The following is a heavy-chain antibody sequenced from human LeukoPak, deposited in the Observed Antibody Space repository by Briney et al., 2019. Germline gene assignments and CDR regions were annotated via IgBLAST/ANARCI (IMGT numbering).Heavy chain of an antibody. CDR2: TYYSGST. D-gene: IGHD6-19*01. CDR1: GGSISSYY. Sequence: PSETLSLTCTVSGGSISSYYWSWIRQPPGEGLEWIGYTYYSGSTNYNPSLKSRVTISVDTSKNQFSLKLSSVTAADTAVYYCARVVNSGWYRGGEGWFDPWGQGTLVTVSS. V-gene: IGHV4-59*01. CDR3: ARVVNSGWYRGGEGWFDP. J-gene: IGHJ5*02.